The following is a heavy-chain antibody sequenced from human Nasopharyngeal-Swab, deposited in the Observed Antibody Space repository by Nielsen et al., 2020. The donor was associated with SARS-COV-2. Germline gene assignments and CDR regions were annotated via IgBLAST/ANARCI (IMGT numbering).Heavy chain of an antibody. CDR3: ARDLVTALGYYYYMDV. CDR1: GYTFTSYY. Sequence: ASVKVSCKASGYTFTSYYMHWVRQAPGQGLEWMGIINPSGGSTSYAQKFQGRVTMTRDTSTSTVYMELGSLRSEDTAVYYCARDLVTALGYYYYMDVWGKGTTVTVSS. V-gene: IGHV1-46*01. J-gene: IGHJ6*03. D-gene: IGHD7-27*01. CDR2: INPSGGST.